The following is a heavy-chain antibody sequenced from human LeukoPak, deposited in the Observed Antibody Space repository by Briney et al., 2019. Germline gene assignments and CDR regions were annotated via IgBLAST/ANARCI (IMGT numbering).Heavy chain of an antibody. CDR2: IYHGGST. J-gene: IGHJ5*01. CDR1: GYSISSGYY. Sequence: KSSETLSLTCTVSGYSISSGYYWGWIRQPPGKGLEWIGSIYHGGSTYYKPSLKSRVTISVDTSKNQFSLKLRSVTAADTAMYYCARVLGQLLHGNWFGSWGQGTLVTVSS. CDR3: ARVLGQLLHGNWFGS. D-gene: IGHD2-2*01. V-gene: IGHV4-38-2*02.